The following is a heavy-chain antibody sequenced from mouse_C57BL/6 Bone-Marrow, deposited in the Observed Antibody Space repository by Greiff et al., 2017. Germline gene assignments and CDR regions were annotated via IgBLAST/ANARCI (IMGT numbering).Heavy chain of an antibody. Sequence: QVQLQQSGAELVRPGTSVKVSCKASGYAFTNYLIEWVKQRPGQGLEWIGVINPGSGGTNYNEKFKGKATLTADKSSSTAYIQLSSLTSEDSAVYIFARRGGYYLFDYWGQGTTLTDSS. CDR1: GYAFTNYL. D-gene: IGHD2-3*01. V-gene: IGHV1-54*01. CDR3: ARRGGYYLFDY. CDR2: INPGSGGT. J-gene: IGHJ2*01.